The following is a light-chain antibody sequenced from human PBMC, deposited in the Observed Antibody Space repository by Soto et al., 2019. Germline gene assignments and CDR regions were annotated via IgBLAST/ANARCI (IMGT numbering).Light chain of an antibody. Sequence: EIVLTQSPGSLSLSPGERATLSCRASQSVSSTFFAWYQQRPGQAPRLLMYGASSRATGIPERFSGSGSATDFTLTISRLEPAGFGVEYCQQFECSVTFGRGTKVEIK. CDR1: QSVSSTF. J-gene: IGKJ1*01. V-gene: IGKV3-20*01. CDR2: GAS. CDR3: QQFECSVT.